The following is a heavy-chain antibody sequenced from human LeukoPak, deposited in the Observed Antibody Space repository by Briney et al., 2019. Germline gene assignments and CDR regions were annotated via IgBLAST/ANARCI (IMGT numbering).Heavy chain of an antibody. CDR2: IIPILGIA. V-gene: IGHV1-69*04. D-gene: IGHD3-10*01. CDR3: ARDEYYYGSGSYFWRWFDP. Sequence: SVKVSCKASGGTFSSYANSWARQAPGQGLEWMGRIIPILGIANYAQKFQGRVTITADKSTSTAYMELSSLRSEDTAVYYCARDEYYYGSGSYFWRWFDPWGQGTLVTVSS. J-gene: IGHJ5*02. CDR1: GGTFSSYA.